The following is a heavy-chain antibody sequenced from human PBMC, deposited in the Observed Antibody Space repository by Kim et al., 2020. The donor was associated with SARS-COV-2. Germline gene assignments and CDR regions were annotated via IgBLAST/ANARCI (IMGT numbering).Heavy chain of an antibody. V-gene: IGHV4-59*13. CDR3: ARVAARRGPLDY. Sequence: SETLSLTCTVSGGSISSYYWSWIRQPPGKGLEWIGYIYYSGSTNYNPSLKSRVTISVDTSKNQFSLKLSSVTAADTAVYYCARVAARRGPLDYWCQGTLV. J-gene: IGHJ4*02. CDR2: IYYSGST. D-gene: IGHD6-6*01. CDR1: GGSISSYY.